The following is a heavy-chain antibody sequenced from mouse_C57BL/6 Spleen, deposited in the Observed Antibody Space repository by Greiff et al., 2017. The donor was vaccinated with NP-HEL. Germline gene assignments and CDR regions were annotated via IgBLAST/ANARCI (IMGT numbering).Heavy chain of an antibody. CDR1: GYTFTDYN. V-gene: IGHV1-18*01. J-gene: IGHJ4*01. Sequence: DVQLQESGPELVKPGASVKIPCKASGYTFTDYNMDWVKQSHGKSLEWIGDINPNNGGTIYNQKFKGKATLTVDKSSSTAYMELRSLTSEDTAVYYCARRGYYDYGDAMDYWGQGTSVTVSS. D-gene: IGHD2-4*01. CDR2: INPNNGGT. CDR3: ARRGYYDYGDAMDY.